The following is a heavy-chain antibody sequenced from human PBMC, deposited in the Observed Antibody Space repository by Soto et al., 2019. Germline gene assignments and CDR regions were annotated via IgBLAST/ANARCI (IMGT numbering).Heavy chain of an antibody. J-gene: IGHJ5*02. CDR3: AREGSDYYGSGSYHNWCDP. CDR2: INHSGST. V-gene: IGHV4-34*01. Sequence: PSETLSLTCAVYGGSFSGCYWSWIRQPPGKGLEWIGEINHSGSTNYNPSLKSRVTISVDTSKNQFSLKLSSVTAADTAVYYCAREGSDYYGSGSYHNWCDPWGQGTLVTVSS. D-gene: IGHD3-10*01. CDR1: GGSFSGCY.